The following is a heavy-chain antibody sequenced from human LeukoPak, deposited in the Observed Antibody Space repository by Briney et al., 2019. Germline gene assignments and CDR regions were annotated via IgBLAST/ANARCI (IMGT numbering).Heavy chain of an antibody. CDR2: IYCSGSI. CDR1: GGSLSSGGYY. Sequence: SQTLSLTCTVSGGSLSSGGYYWSWIRQHPGKGLEWIGYIYCSGSIYYNPSLKSRVTISVDTSKNQFSLKLSSVTAADTAVYYCAREVVKTLGNFDYWGQGTLVTVSS. CDR3: AREVVKTLGNFDY. D-gene: IGHD3-22*01. J-gene: IGHJ4*02. V-gene: IGHV4-31*03.